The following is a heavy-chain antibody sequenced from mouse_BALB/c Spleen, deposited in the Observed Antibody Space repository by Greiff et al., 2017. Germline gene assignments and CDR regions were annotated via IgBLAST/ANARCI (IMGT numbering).Heavy chain of an antibody. V-gene: IGHV1-7*01. D-gene: IGHD2-1*01. CDR2: INPSTGYT. CDR1: GYTFTSYW. Sequence: VQLHQSGAELAKPGASVKMSCKASGYTFTSYWMHWVKQRPGQGMEWLGYINPSTGYTEYNQKFKDKATLTADKSSSTAYMQLSSLTSEYSAVYYCARRYYYGNYVLAYWGQGTLVTVAA. CDR3: ARRYYYGNYVLAY. J-gene: IGHJ3*01.